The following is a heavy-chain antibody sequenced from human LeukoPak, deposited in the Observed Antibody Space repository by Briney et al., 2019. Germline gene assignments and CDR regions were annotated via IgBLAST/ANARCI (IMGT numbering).Heavy chain of an antibody. CDR1: GFTFSSYA. D-gene: IGHD4-23*01. J-gene: IGHJ4*02. Sequence: PGRSLRLSCAASGFTFSSYAMHWVRQAPGKGLEWVAVISYDGSNKYYADSVKGRFTISRDNSKNTLYLQMNSLRVEDTAVYYCARADYGGHFDYWGQGTLVTVSS. V-gene: IGHV3-30*04. CDR3: ARADYGGHFDY. CDR2: ISYDGSNK.